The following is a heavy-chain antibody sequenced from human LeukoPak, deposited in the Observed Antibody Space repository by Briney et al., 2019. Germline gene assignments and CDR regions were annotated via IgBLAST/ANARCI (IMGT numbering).Heavy chain of an antibody. CDR3: AKDADLWSGYYSPEYYFDY. CDR2: IRYDGSNK. Sequence: PGGSLRLSCAASGFTFSSYGMHWVRQAPGKGLEWVAFIRYDGSNKYYADSVKGRFTISRDNSKNTLYLQMNSLRAEDTAVYYCAKDADLWSGYYSPEYYFDYWGQGTLVTVSS. CDR1: GFTFSSYG. D-gene: IGHD3-3*01. V-gene: IGHV3-30*02. J-gene: IGHJ4*02.